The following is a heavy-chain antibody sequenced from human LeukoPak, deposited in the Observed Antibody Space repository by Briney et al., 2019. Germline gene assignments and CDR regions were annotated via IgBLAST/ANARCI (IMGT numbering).Heavy chain of an antibody. D-gene: IGHD3-10*01. CDR3: ARHSLLYYGSGSYYKY. Sequence: SSETLSLTCTVSGGSISSSSYYWGWIRQPPGKGLEWIGEINHSGSTNYNPSLKSRVTISVDTSKNQFSLKLSSVTAADTAVYYCARHSLLYYGSGSYYKYWGQGTLVTVSS. CDR1: GGSISSSSYY. V-gene: IGHV4-39*01. J-gene: IGHJ4*02. CDR2: INHSGST.